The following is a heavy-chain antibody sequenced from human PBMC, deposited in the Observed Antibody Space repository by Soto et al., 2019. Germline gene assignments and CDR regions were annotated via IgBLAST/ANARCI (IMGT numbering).Heavy chain of an antibody. Sequence: QVQLVESGGGVVQPGRSLRLSCAASGFTFSSYGMHWVRQAPGKGLEWVAVIWYDGSNKYYADSVKGRFTISRDNSKNTLYLQMNSLRAEDTAVYYCARGSPRNTDLDYWGQGTLVTVSS. CDR3: ARGSPRNTDLDY. CDR1: GFTFSSYG. CDR2: IWYDGSNK. V-gene: IGHV3-33*01. D-gene: IGHD1-1*01. J-gene: IGHJ4*02.